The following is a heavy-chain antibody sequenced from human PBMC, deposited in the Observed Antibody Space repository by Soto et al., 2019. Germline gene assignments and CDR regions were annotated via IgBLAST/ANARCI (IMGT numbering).Heavy chain of an antibody. V-gene: IGHV6-1*01. J-gene: IGHJ4*02. CDR1: GDSVSSNSAA. CDR2: TYYRSKWYN. Sequence: PSQTLSLTCAISGDSVSSNSAALNWIRHSPSRGLEWLGRTYYRSKWYNDYAVSMRSRITINPDTTKNQFSLQLNSATPEDTAVYYCATWRFNYWGQGTLVTFSS. CDR3: ATWRFNY.